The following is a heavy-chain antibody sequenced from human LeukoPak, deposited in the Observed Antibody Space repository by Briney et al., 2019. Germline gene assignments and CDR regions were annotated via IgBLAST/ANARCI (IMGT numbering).Heavy chain of an antibody. CDR3: ARLRTTGRGYMDV. V-gene: IGHV4-38-2*01. D-gene: IGHD1-7*01. Sequence: SETLSLTCAVSGYSISSGFYWGWIRQPPGKGLEWTASIYHSGSTYYNPSLKSRVTISVDTSKNQFSLKLRSVTAADTAVYYWARLRTTGRGYMDVWGKGTRSPSP. J-gene: IGHJ6*03. CDR2: IYHSGST. CDR1: GYSISSGFY.